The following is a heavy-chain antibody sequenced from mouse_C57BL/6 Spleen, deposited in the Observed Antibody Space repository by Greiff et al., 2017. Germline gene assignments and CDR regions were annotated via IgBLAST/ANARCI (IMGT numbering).Heavy chain of an antibody. D-gene: IGHD2-4*01. V-gene: IGHV1-61*01. CDR1: GYTFTSYW. J-gene: IGHJ4*01. Sequence: QVQLQQPGAELVRPGSSVKLSCKASGYTFTSYWMDWVKQRPGQGLEWIGNIYPSDSETHYNQKFKDKATLTVDKSSSTAYMQLSSLTSEDSAVYYCARTNYDGYAMDYGGQGTSVTVSS. CDR3: ARTNYDGYAMDY. CDR2: IYPSDSET.